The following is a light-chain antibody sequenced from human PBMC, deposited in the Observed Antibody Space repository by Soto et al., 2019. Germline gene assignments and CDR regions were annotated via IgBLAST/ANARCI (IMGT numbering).Light chain of an antibody. Sequence: DIVMTQSPDSLAVSLGERATINCKSSQSVLYSSNNKNYLAWYQQRPGQPPNLLIYWASTRESGVPDRFSGSRSGTDFTFTISSLQAEDVAIYYCQQYFSFPWTFGQGTKVEIK. J-gene: IGKJ1*01. CDR1: QSVLYSSNNKNY. CDR3: QQYFSFPWT. CDR2: WAS. V-gene: IGKV4-1*01.